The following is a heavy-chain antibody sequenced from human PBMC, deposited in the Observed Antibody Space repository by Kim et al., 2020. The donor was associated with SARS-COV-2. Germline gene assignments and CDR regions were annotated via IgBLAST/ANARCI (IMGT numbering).Heavy chain of an antibody. Sequence: SETLSLTCTVSGGSISSSSYYWGWIRQPPGKGLEWIGSIYYSGSTYYNPSLKSRVTISVDTSKNQFSLKLSSVTAADTAVYYCARQNPLYSSGWYRGEAGDYWGQGTLVTVSS. CDR1: GGSISSSSYY. J-gene: IGHJ4*02. CDR2: IYYSGST. CDR3: ARQNPLYSSGWYRGEAGDY. V-gene: IGHV4-39*01. D-gene: IGHD6-19*01.